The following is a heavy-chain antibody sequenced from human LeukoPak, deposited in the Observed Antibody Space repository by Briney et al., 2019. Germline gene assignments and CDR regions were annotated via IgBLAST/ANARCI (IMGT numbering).Heavy chain of an antibody. CDR3: ARSSSGWYGVDY. D-gene: IGHD6-19*01. CDR2: INAGNGNT. Sequence: ASVKVSCKASGYTFTSYAMHWVRQAPGQRLEWMGWINAGNGNTKYSQKFQGRVTITRDTSASTAYMELSSLRSEDTAVYYCARSSSGWYGVDYWGQGTLVTASS. CDR1: GYTFTSYA. V-gene: IGHV1-3*01. J-gene: IGHJ4*02.